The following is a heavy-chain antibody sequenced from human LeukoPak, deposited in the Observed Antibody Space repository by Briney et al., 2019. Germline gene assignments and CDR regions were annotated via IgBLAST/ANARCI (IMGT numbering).Heavy chain of an antibody. V-gene: IGHV1-2*02. CDR2: INPNSGGT. J-gene: IGHJ3*02. CDR1: GYTFTSYG. Sequence: ASVKVSCKASGYTFTSYGISWVRQAPGQGLEWMGWINPNSGGTNYAQKFQGRVTMTRDTSISTAYMELSRLRSDDTAVYYCAREEAGAFDIWGQGTMVTVSS. CDR3: AREEAGAFDI.